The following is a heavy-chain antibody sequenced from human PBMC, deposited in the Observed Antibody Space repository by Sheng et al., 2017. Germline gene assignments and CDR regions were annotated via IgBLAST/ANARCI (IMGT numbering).Heavy chain of an antibody. Sequence: EVQLVGSGGGLVKPGGSLRLSCAASGFTFSIYGMNWVRQAPGKGLEWVSSISHSSTYIYYADSVKGRFTLSRDNAKNSLYLQMNSLRAEDTAVYYCARDLIVGTRGSVVFDIVGPGDKWSPSLQ. J-gene: IGHJ3*02. D-gene: IGHD1-26*01. CDR2: ISHSSTYI. V-gene: IGHV3-21*01. CDR1: GFTFSIYG. CDR3: ARDLIVGTRGSVVFDI.